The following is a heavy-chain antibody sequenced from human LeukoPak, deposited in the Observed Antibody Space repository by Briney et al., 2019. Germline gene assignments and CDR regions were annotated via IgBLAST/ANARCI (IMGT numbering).Heavy chain of an antibody. Sequence: SEPLTLTCTVSVDPICFYYGRWMREPPRKGLEGIGYFYYSGGTIYNRSLKSRVTISVGTFKNQFSLKLSSVTAADTAVYYCAREASGYSYFDYRGQGTMASVSS. CDR2: FYYSGGT. V-gene: IGHV4-59*01. CDR3: AREASGYSYFDY. CDR1: VDPICFYY. J-gene: IGHJ4*02. D-gene: IGHD3-22*01.